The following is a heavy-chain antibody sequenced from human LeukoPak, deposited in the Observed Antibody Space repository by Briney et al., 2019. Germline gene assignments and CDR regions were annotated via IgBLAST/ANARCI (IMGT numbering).Heavy chain of an antibody. CDR1: GFTFSSYA. D-gene: IGHD3-3*02. CDR2: ITSNGGST. V-gene: IGHV3-64*01. Sequence: QPGGSLRLSCAASGFTFSSYAMHWVRQAPGKGLEYVSAITSNGGSTYYAKSVKGRFTISRDNSKNTLYLQMGSLRAEDMAVYYCARSIFGVVNWFDPWGQGTLVTVSS. CDR3: ARSIFGVVNWFDP. J-gene: IGHJ5*02.